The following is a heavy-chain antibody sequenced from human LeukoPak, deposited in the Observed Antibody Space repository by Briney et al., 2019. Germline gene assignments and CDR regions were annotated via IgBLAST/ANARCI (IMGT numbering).Heavy chain of an antibody. V-gene: IGHV1-18*01. CDR3: ARDPRGPNWSEPYYFDY. Sequence: ASVKVSCKASGYTFTSYGISWVRQAPGQGLEWMGWISAYNGNTNYAQKLQGRVTMTTDTSTSTAYMELRSLRSDDTAVYYCARDPRGPNWSEPYYFDYWGQGTLVTVSS. J-gene: IGHJ4*02. CDR1: GYTFTSYG. D-gene: IGHD1-1*01. CDR2: ISAYNGNT.